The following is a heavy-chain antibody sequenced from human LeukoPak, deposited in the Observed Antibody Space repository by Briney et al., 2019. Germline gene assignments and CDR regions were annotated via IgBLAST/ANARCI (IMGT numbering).Heavy chain of an antibody. Sequence: ASVKVSCKGCGYTFTSYDINWVRLATGQGLEWMRWMNPNSGNTGYAQKFQGRVTMTRNTSTSTAYVELSSLRSEDTAVYYCARGRVSNTMIVVVIKGRRAFDIWGQGTMVTVSS. CDR1: GYTFTSYD. J-gene: IGHJ3*02. D-gene: IGHD3-22*01. CDR3: ARGRVSNTMIVVVIKGRRAFDI. V-gene: IGHV1-8*01. CDR2: MNPNSGNT.